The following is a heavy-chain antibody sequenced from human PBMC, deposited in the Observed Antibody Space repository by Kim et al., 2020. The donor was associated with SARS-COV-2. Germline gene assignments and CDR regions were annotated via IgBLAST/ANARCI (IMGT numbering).Heavy chain of an antibody. J-gene: IGHJ5*02. CDR3: ARDVALWFGELSEWFDP. Sequence: SETLSLTCTVSGGSISSGSYYWSWIRQPAGKGLEWIGRIYTSGSTNYNPSLKSRVTISVDTSKNQFSLKLSSVTAADTAVYYCARDVALWFGELSEWFDPWGQGTLVTVSS. CDR2: IYTSGST. D-gene: IGHD3-10*01. CDR1: GGSISSGSYY. V-gene: IGHV4-61*02.